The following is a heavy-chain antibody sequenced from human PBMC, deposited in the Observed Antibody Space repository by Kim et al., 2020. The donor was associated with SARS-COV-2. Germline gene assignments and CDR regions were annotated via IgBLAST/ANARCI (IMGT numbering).Heavy chain of an antibody. J-gene: IGHJ2*01. CDR1: GGTFSSYA. V-gene: IGHV1-69*06. Sequence: SVKVSCKASGGTFSSYAISWVRQAPGQGLEWMGGIIPIFGTANYAQKFQGRVTITADKSTSTAYMELSSLRSEDTAVYYCAREPYSGYARRYFDLWGRGTLVTVSS. D-gene: IGHD5-12*01. CDR3: AREPYSGYARRYFDL. CDR2: IIPIFGTA.